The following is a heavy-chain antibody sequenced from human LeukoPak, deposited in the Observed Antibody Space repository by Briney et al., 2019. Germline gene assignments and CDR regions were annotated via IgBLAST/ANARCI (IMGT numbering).Heavy chain of an antibody. Sequence: GGSLRLSRAASGFTFSSYSMNWVRQAPGKGLEWVSSISSSSSYIYYADSVKGRFTISRDNAKNSLYLQMNSLRAEDTAVYYCARDIAYSSGWYYFDYWGQGTLVTVSS. CDR1: GFTFSSYS. CDR3: ARDIAYSSGWYYFDY. V-gene: IGHV3-21*01. J-gene: IGHJ4*02. D-gene: IGHD6-19*01. CDR2: ISSSSSYI.